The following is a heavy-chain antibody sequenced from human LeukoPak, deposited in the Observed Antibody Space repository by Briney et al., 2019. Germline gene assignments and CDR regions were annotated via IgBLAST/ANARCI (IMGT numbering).Heavy chain of an antibody. D-gene: IGHD3-22*01. CDR2: ISYDGSLK. CDR3: ARDLGQYYDTSDNWFDP. Sequence: GGSLRLSCAASGFTFSYYALHWVRQAPGKGLEWVAVISYDGSLKYYADSVKGRFTISRDNAKNTLNLQMNSLRAEDTAVYYCARDLGQYYDTSDNWFDPWGQGTLVTVSS. CDR1: GFTFSYYA. V-gene: IGHV3-30*04. J-gene: IGHJ5*02.